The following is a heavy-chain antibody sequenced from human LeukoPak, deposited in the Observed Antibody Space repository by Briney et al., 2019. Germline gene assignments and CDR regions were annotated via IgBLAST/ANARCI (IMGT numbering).Heavy chain of an antibody. CDR3: AKFPYGDYVHY. J-gene: IGHJ4*02. V-gene: IGHV3-7*03. CDR2: IKGDGSEK. D-gene: IGHD4-17*01. CDR1: GFTFSSFW. Sequence: GGSLRLSCAASGFTFSSFWMSWVRQAPGNGLECVANIKGDGSEKYHVDSVKGRFTISRDNAKNSLNLQMNSLRVEDTAVYYCAKFPYGDYVHYWGQGTLVTVSS.